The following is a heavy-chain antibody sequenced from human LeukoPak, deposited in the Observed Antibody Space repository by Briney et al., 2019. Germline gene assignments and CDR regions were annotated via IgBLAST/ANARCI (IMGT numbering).Heavy chain of an antibody. CDR2: INPSGGST. CDR3: ARIDYGGNSPYFDY. D-gene: IGHD4-23*01. Sequence: GASVTVSCTASGYTFTIYYMHWVRQAPGQGLEWMGIINPSGGSTSYAQKFQGRVTMTRDTSTSTVYMELSSLRSEDTAVYYCARIDYGGNSPYFDYWGQGTLVTVSS. CDR1: GYTFTIYY. V-gene: IGHV1-46*01. J-gene: IGHJ4*02.